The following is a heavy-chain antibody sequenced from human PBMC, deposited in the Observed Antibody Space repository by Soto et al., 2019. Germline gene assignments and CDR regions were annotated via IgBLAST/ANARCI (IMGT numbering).Heavy chain of an antibody. V-gene: IGHV4-4*02. CDR1: SGSISSSNW. Sequence: QVQLQESGPGLVKPSGTLSLTCAVSSGSISSSNWWSCVRQPPGKGLEWIGEIYHSGSTNCNPSRQCRITISVDQSKNQFCLKLSSVAAADTAVYSCARVYCSGCSCYPRYYYYMDVWGKGTTVTVSS. J-gene: IGHJ6*03. CDR3: ARVYCSGCSCYPRYYYYMDV. CDR2: IYHSGST. D-gene: IGHD2-15*01.